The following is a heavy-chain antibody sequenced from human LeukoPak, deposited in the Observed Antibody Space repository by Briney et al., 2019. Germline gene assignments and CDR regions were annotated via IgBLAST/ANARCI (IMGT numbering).Heavy chain of an antibody. CDR2: ISSGNNYI. D-gene: IGHD1-26*01. J-gene: IGHJ4*02. CDR3: ARGGRVGATVFDY. Sequence: GGSLRLSCAASGFTFSSYSMNWVRQAPGKGLEWISSISSGNNYIYYADSPKGRFTISRDNAKNSLYLQMNSLRAEDTAVYYCARGGRVGATVFDYWGRGTLVTVSS. V-gene: IGHV3-21*01. CDR1: GFTFSSYS.